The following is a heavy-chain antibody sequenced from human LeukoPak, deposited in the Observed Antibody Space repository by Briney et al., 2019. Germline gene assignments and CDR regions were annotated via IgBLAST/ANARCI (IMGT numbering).Heavy chain of an antibody. V-gene: IGHV3-9*01. CDR2: ISWNSGSI. J-gene: IGHJ4*02. CDR1: GFTFDDYA. CDR3: AKVPRAGYSSGWPYYFDY. Sequence: PGRSLRLSCAASGFTFDDYAMHWVRQAPGKGLEWVSGISWNSGSIGYADSVKGRFTISRDNAKNSLYLQMNSLRAEDTALYYCAKVPRAGYSSGWPYYFDYWGQGTLVTVSS. D-gene: IGHD6-19*01.